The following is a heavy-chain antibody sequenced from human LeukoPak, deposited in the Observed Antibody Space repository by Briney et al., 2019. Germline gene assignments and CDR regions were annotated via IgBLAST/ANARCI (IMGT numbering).Heavy chain of an antibody. D-gene: IGHD3-22*01. CDR2: IYTSGST. CDR3: ARVLPYYYDSSGYFDY. Sequence: SETLSLTCTVSGGSISSYYWSWIRQPAGKGLEWIGRIYTSGSTNYNPSLKSRVTMSVDTSKNQFSLKLSSVTAADTAVYYCARVLPYYYDSSGYFDYWGQGTLVTVSS. V-gene: IGHV4-4*07. CDR1: GGSISSYY. J-gene: IGHJ4*02.